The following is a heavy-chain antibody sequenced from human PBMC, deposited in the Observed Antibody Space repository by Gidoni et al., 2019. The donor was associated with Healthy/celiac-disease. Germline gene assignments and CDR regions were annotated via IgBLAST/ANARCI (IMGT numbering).Heavy chain of an antibody. Sequence: QVQLQESGPGLVKPSETLSLTCTVSGGSISSYYWSWIRQPPGKGLEWIGYIYYSGSTNYNPSLKSRVTISVDTSKNQFSLKLSSVTAADTAVYYCARRGKGGATDYWGQGTLVTVSS. V-gene: IGHV4-59*01. CDR1: GGSISSYY. CDR3: ARRGKGGATDY. J-gene: IGHJ4*02. CDR2: IYYSGST. D-gene: IGHD3-10*01.